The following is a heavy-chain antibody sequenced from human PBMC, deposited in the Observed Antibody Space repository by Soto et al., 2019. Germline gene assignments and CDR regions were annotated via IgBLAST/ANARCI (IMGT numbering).Heavy chain of an antibody. J-gene: IGHJ6*02. D-gene: IGHD6-19*01. Sequence: EVQLVESGGGLVKPGGSLRLSCAASGFTFSSYSMNWVRQAPGKGLEWVSSISSSSSYIYYADSVKGRFTISRDNAKNSLYLQMNSLRAEDTAVYYCARDHPYSSGWKPSGGYYYGMDVWGQGTTVTVSS. CDR3: ARDHPYSSGWKPSGGYYYGMDV. V-gene: IGHV3-21*01. CDR1: GFTFSSYS. CDR2: ISSSSSYI.